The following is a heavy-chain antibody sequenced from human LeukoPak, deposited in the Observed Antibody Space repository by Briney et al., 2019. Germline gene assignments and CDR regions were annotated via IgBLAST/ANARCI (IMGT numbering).Heavy chain of an antibody. CDR2: VSTYNGYT. CDR3: ARGEGYGGIYGMDV. J-gene: IGHJ6*02. CDR1: GYTFINYG. D-gene: IGHD4-23*01. V-gene: IGHV1-2*04. Sequence: ASVKVSCKAPGYTFINYGVVWVRQAPGQGLEWMGWVSTYNGYTNYAQKFQGWVTMTRDTSISTAYMELSRLRSDDTAVYYCARGEGYGGIYGMDVWGQGTTVTVSS.